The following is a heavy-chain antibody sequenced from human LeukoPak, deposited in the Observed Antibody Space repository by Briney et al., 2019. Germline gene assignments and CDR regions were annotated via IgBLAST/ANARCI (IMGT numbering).Heavy chain of an antibody. V-gene: IGHV3-33*01. D-gene: IGHD4/OR15-4a*01. J-gene: IGHJ4*02. CDR2: IWYDGSKK. CDR1: GFTFSSNG. Sequence: GRSLRLSCAASGFTFSSNGMHWVRQAPGKGLEWVAVIWYDGSKKYYVDSVKGRFTISRDDSKNTLYLQMNSLRAEDTALYYCARDIGATNYRLDYWGQGTLVTVSS. CDR3: ARDIGATNYRLDY.